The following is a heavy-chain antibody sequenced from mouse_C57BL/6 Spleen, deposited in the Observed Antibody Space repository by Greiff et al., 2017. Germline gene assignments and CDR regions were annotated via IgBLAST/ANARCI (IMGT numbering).Heavy chain of an antibody. D-gene: IGHD1-1*01. CDR2: ISGGGGNT. CDR1: GFTFSSYT. J-gene: IGHJ2*01. Sequence: EVQGVESGGGLVKPGGSLKLSCAASGFTFSSYTMSWVRQTPEKRLEWVATISGGGGNTYYPDSVKGRFTISRDNAKNTLYLQMSSLRSEDTALYYCARSGSSPFDYGGQGTTLTVSS. CDR3: ARSGSSPFDY. V-gene: IGHV5-9*01.